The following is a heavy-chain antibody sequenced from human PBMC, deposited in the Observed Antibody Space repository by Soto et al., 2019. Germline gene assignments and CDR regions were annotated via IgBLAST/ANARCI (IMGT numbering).Heavy chain of an antibody. J-gene: IGHJ4*02. Sequence: HPGGSLRLSCAASGFTFSTYAMSWVRQAPGKGLEWVSAISGSGGSTYYADSVKGRFTISRDNSKNTLYLQMNSLRAEDTAVYYCAKDRPNYYGSGSYYVYWGQGTLVTVSS. CDR1: GFTFSTYA. V-gene: IGHV3-23*01. D-gene: IGHD3-10*01. CDR2: ISGSGGST. CDR3: AKDRPNYYGSGSYYVY.